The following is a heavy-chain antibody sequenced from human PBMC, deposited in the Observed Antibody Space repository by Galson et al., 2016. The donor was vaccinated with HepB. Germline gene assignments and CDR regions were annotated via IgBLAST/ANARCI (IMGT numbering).Heavy chain of an antibody. D-gene: IGHD5-12*01. Sequence: SLRLSCAASRFTFSSYAIHWVRQAPGQGLEWVTVISYDGNNKYYADSVKGRFSISRDNSKNTLYLQMNSLRGEDTAVYYCARVTHSEYDSAWAPRDACDIWGQGTMVTVSS. J-gene: IGHJ3*02. V-gene: IGHV3-30-3*01. CDR3: ARVTHSEYDSAWAPRDACDI. CDR2: ISYDGNNK. CDR1: RFTFSSYA.